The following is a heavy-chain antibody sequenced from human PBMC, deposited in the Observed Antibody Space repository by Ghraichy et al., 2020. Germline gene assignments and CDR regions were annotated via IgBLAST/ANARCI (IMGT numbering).Heavy chain of an antibody. CDR2: IKEDGSKK. V-gene: IGHV3-7*01. CDR1: GFTFSNYW. D-gene: IGHD5-12*01. CDR3: TRVFSAYDYSNY. Sequence: LSLTCAASGFTFSNYWMSWVRQAPGKGLEWVANIKEDGSKKYYVDSVEGRFTISRDNAKNSLYRQMNSLRAEDTAVYYCTRVFSAYDYSNYWGLGTLVTVSS. J-gene: IGHJ4*02.